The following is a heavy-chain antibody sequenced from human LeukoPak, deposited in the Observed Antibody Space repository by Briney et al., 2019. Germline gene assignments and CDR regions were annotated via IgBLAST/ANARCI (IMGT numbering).Heavy chain of an antibody. D-gene: IGHD3-10*01. V-gene: IGHV4-59*08. CDR2: TYYSEST. J-gene: IGHJ5*02. CDR3: ARTGSITMVRGVLSPGRYDP. Sequence: ELIGYTYYSESTNYNPSLRSRVTISVDTSKNQFSLKLSSVTAADTAVYYCARTGSITMVRGVLSPGRYDPWGLGTLVVVSS.